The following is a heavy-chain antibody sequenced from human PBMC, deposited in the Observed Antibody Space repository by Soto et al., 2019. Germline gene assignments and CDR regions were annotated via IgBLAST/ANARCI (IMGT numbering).Heavy chain of an antibody. CDR1: GGSISGGVGGLYY. Sequence: QLQLRESGPGLVKPSETLSLTCTVSGGSISGGVGGLYYWSWIRQPPGKGLGWIGYIYDSGSTYYNPSLKSRVTLSVDTSKNLFSLRLSSVTAAETAVYYCAREVIPLTTDWYFDLWGRGTLVTVSS. D-gene: IGHD4-17*01. V-gene: IGHV4-30-4*01. CDR3: AREVIPLTTDWYFDL. J-gene: IGHJ2*01. CDR2: IYDSGST.